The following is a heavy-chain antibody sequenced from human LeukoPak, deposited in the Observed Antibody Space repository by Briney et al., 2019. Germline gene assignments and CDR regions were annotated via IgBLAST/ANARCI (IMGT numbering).Heavy chain of an antibody. J-gene: IGHJ6*03. CDR3: AREGYGSGSYYLYYYYYYMDV. CDR2: IYYSGST. V-gene: IGHV4-39*02. CDR1: GGSISSSSYY. D-gene: IGHD3-10*01. Sequence: SETLSLTCTVSGGSISSSSYYWGWIRQPPGKGLVWIGSIYYSGSTYYNPSLKSRVTISVDTSKNQFSLKLSSVTAADTAVYYCAREGYGSGSYYLYYYYYYMDVWGKGTTVTVSS.